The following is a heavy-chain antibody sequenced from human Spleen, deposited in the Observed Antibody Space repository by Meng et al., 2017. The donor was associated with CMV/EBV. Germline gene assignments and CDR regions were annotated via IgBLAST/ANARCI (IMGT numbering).Heavy chain of an antibody. V-gene: IGHV3-15*07. CDR2: IKSKVAGGTA. Sequence: SLGLSCAVSGFSVTSAWMHWVRQAPGKGLEWVGRIKSKVAGGTADFAAPVKGRFTISRDDSTNTVFLQMSSLQTEDSAVYYCFRDGSCGQGTLVTVSS. CDR3: FRDGS. CDR1: GFSVTSAW. J-gene: IGHJ5*02.